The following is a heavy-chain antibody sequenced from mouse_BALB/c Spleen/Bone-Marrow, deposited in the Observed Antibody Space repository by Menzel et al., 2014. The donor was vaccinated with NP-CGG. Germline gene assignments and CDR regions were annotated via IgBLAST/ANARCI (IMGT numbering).Heavy chain of an antibody. CDR2: LDPANGNT. J-gene: IGHJ2*01. Sequence: VQLQQSGAELVKPGASVKLSCTASGFNIKDTYMPWVKQRPKQGLEWIGRLDPANGNTKYDPKFQGKATITADTSSNTAYLQRSSLTSEDAAVYYCASYVYGYYFDYWGQGTTLTVSS. D-gene: IGHD2-2*01. V-gene: IGHV14-3*02. CDR1: GFNIKDTY. CDR3: ASYVYGYYFDY.